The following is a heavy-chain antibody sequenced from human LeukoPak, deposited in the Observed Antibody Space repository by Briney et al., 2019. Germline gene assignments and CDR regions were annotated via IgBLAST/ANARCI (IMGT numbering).Heavy chain of an antibody. Sequence: EASVKVSCKASGYTFTSYAMHWVRQAPGQRLEWMGWINAGNGNTKYSQKFQGRVTITRGTSADTAYMELSSLRSEDTAVYYCARLKYCTNGVCYAGFDYWGQGTLVTVSS. CDR2: INAGNGNT. CDR1: GYTFTSYA. J-gene: IGHJ4*02. D-gene: IGHD2-8*01. CDR3: ARLKYCTNGVCYAGFDY. V-gene: IGHV1-3*01.